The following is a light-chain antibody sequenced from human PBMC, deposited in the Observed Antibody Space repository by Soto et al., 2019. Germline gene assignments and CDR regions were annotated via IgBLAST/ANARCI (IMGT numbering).Light chain of an antibody. J-gene: IGLJ3*02. CDR1: SSDIGGYNY. V-gene: IGLV2-8*01. CDR2: EVS. Sequence: QSALTQPPSASGSPGQSVTISCTGTSSDIGGYNYVSWYQQHPGKAPKLIIYEVSKRPSGVPDRFSGSKSGNTASLTVSGLQAEDEADYYCSSYTSTGTLGVFGGGTKLTVL. CDR3: SSYTSTGTLGV.